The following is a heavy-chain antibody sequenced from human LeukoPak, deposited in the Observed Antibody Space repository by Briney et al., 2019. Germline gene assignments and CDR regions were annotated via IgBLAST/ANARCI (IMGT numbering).Heavy chain of an antibody. CDR2: ISSSGSTI. J-gene: IGHJ3*02. CDR1: GFTFSSYE. D-gene: IGHD3-10*01. CDR3: ARDEIRTGAFDI. Sequence: GGSLRLSCAASGFTFSSYEMNWVRQAPGKGLEWVSYISSSGSTIYYADSVKGRFIISRDNAKNSLYLQMNSLRAEGTAVYHCARDEIRTGAFDIWGRGTMVTVSS. V-gene: IGHV3-48*03.